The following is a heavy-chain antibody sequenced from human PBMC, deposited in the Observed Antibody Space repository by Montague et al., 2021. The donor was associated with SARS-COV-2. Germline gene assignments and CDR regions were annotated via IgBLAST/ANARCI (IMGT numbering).Heavy chain of an antibody. CDR1: GFTFSSYS. J-gene: IGHJ4*02. V-gene: IGHV3-48*04. CDR2: ISSSSSAI. CDR3: AREPKPVGYSNVYTFFDY. Sequence: SLRLSCAASGFTFSSYSMNWVRQAPGKGLEWVSYISSSSSAIYYADSVKGRATISRDNSKNTLYLQVDSLRTDDTAVYYCAREPKPVGYSNVYTFFDYWGQGTLVTVSS. D-gene: IGHD5-18*01.